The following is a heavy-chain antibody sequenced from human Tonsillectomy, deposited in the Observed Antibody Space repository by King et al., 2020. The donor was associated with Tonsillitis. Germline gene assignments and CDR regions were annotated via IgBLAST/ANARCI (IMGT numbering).Heavy chain of an antibody. CDR2: INPNSGAR. V-gene: IGHV1-2*02. J-gene: IGHJ4*02. D-gene: IGHD3-10*01. Sequence: VQLVESGAEVKKPGASVKVSCKASGYTFTGYYMHWVRQAPGQGLEWMGWINPNSGARNYAQKFQGRVTMTRDTSITTAYMELSRLRSDDTAVYYCARVDRGPLFSAAPITRYFDYWGQGTLVTVSS. CDR1: GYTFTGYY. CDR3: ARVDRGPLFSAAPITRYFDY.